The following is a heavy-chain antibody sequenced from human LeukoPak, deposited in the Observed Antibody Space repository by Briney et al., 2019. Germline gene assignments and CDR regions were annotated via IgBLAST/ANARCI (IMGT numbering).Heavy chain of an antibody. CDR1: GYSVSSRNW. V-gene: IGHV4-28*05. CDR3: ARGPGGAVADDYMDI. Sequence: SETLSLTCAVSGYSVSSRNWWGWIRQPPGKGLEWLGYIYYSGSMYYNPSLQSRVTMSVDTSKNQFSLKVNSVTAVDSAVYYCARGPGGAVADDYMDIWGKGTTVTVSS. J-gene: IGHJ6*03. D-gene: IGHD6-19*01. CDR2: IYYSGSM.